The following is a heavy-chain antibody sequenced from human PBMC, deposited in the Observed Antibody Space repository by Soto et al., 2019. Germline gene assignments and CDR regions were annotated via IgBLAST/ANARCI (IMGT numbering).Heavy chain of an antibody. CDR3: VREGDSGFFS. V-gene: IGHV3-7*01. CDR2: TKQDESEK. D-gene: IGHD6-25*01. CDR1: GFTFGDYW. J-gene: IGHJ5*02. Sequence: EVQLVESGGGLVQPGGSLRLSCATSGFTFGDYWMSWVRQAPGKRLEWVANTKQDESEKYYVGSVRGRFTISRDNAKNSLYLLMNSLRAEDTAVYFCVREGDSGFFSWGQGTLVTVSS.